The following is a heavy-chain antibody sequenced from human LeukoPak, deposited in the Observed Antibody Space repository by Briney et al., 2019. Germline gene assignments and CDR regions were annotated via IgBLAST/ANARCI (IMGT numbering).Heavy chain of an antibody. D-gene: IGHD3-10*01. CDR1: GFTFSSYA. V-gene: IGHV3-23*01. Sequence: GGSLRLSCAASGFTFSSYAMSWVRQAPGKGLXXXXXXSGSGGSTYYADSVKGRFTISRDNSKNTLYLQMNSLRAEDTAVYYCASKGLLLWFGELLFPYWGQGTLVTVSS. CDR2: XSGSGGST. CDR3: ASKGLLLWFGELLFPY. J-gene: IGHJ4*02.